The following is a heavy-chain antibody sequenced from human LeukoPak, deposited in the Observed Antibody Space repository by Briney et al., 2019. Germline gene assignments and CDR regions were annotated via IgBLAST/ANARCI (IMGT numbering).Heavy chain of an antibody. D-gene: IGHD2-2*01. J-gene: IGHJ4*02. V-gene: IGHV4-4*02. Sequence: PSGTLSLTCAVSGASISGNYWRSWARQPPGKGLEWIGEIYHAGTTNYNPSLESRVTISVDNSRNQFSLKLTSVTAADTTVYYCMRTYCSSTSCDYFDSWGQGTLVTVSS. CDR3: MRTYCSSTSCDYFDS. CDR1: GASISGNYW. CDR2: IYHAGTT.